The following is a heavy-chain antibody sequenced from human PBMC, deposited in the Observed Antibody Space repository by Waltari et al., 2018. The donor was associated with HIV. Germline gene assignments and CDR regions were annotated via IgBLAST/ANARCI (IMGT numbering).Heavy chain of an antibody. CDR1: GGSISSGGYY. CDR3: ARDKDSSGYHFDY. V-gene: IGHV4-31*03. CDR2: IYYSRST. Sequence: QVQLQESGPGLVKPSQTLSLTCTVSGGSISSGGYYWSWIRQHPGKGLEWIGYIYYSRSTYYNPSLKSRVTISVDTSKNQFSLKLSSVTAADTAVYYCARDKDSSGYHFDYWGQGTLVTVSS. J-gene: IGHJ4*02. D-gene: IGHD3-22*01.